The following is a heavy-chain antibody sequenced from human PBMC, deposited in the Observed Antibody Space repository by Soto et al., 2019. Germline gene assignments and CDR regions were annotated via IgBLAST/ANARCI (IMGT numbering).Heavy chain of an antibody. CDR2: ISSTSSHI. D-gene: IGHD3-16*01. CDR3: AKEAGEMPPTYRHFDH. Sequence: GGSLRLSCVASEFSFSTYNMNWVRQAPGKGLEWVSFISSTSSHIHYADSVKGRFTISRDNAKNSLYLQMNSLRAEDTAVYYCAKEAGEMPPTYRHFDHRGQGTLVTGSS. J-gene: IGHJ4*02. V-gene: IGHV3-21*01. CDR1: EFSFSTYN.